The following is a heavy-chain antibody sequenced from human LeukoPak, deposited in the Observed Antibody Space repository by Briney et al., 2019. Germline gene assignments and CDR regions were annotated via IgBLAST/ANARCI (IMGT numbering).Heavy chain of an antibody. V-gene: IGHV3-48*03. D-gene: IGHD3-22*01. J-gene: IGHJ5*02. Sequence: PGGSLRLSCASSGFTFSSFEMNWVRQAPGKGLEWVSFISSSGNSIYYGDSVKGRFTISRDNAKNTLNLQMNSLRAEDTAVYYCARDLGQYYDTSDNWFDPWGQGTLVTVSS. CDR2: ISSSGNSI. CDR1: GFTFSSFE. CDR3: ARDLGQYYDTSDNWFDP.